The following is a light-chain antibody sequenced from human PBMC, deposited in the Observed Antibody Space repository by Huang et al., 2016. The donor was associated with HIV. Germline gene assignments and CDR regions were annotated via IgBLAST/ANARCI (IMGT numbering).Light chain of an antibody. CDR1: QSVKTW. CDR3: QQYNNYPPT. CDR2: QAS. Sequence: DIQMTQTPSTLSASVGDRVTITCRASQSVKTWLAWYQQRPGKAPKSLSYQASGLESGVPSRFSGSGSGTEFTLTISNLQPDDFATYYCQQYNNYPPTFGQGTRVEVK. J-gene: IGKJ1*01. V-gene: IGKV1-5*03.